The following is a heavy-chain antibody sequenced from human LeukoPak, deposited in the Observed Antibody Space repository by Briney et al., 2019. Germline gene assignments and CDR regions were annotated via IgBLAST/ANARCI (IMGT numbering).Heavy chain of an antibody. D-gene: IGHD2-2*02. J-gene: IGHJ6*03. CDR3: ARRGDCSSTSCYRGYYYYYYMDV. CDR2: ISSSSSTI. CDR1: GFTFSSYS. Sequence: GGSLRLSCAVSGFTFSSYSMNWVRQAPWKGLEWVSYISSSSSTIYYADSVKGRFTISRDNAKNSLYLQMNSLRAEDTAVYYCARRGDCSSTSCYRGYYYYYYMDVWGKGTTVTVSS. V-gene: IGHV3-48*04.